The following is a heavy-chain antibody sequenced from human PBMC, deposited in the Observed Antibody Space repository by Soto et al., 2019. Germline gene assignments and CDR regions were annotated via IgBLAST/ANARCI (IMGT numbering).Heavy chain of an antibody. V-gene: IGHV4-59*01. J-gene: IGHJ6*02. CDR3: ARGGRGLVGYYYYGMDV. D-gene: IGHD2-8*02. CDR2: IYDSGST. Sequence: SETLSITGSVSGGCISSYYWSWIRQPPGKGLEWIGYIYDSGSTNYNPYLKSRVTMSIDTPKNQFSLKLGSVTAADTAVYYCARGGRGLVGYYYYGMDVCGQGTTVTVSS. CDR1: GGCISSYY.